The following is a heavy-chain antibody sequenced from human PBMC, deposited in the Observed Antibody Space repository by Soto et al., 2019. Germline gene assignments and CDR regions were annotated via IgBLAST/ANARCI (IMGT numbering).Heavy chain of an antibody. CDR3: ARESATGPVVDF. V-gene: IGHV3-21*01. CDR1: GFTFSRYN. Sequence: EVQLVESGGGLVKPGGSLRISCAASGFTFSRYNMNWVRQAPGKGLEWVSSVGTGSSYKYYADSVKGRFTVYRDNPKNSLYLQMNTLRADDTAVYYCARESATGPVVDFWGQGTMVTVSS. CDR2: VGTGSSYK. J-gene: IGHJ3*01.